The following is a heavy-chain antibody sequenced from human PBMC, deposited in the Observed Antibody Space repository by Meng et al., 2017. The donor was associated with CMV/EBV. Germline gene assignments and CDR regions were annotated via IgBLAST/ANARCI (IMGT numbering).Heavy chain of an antibody. CDR1: GFTVSSNY. Sequence: EVQRVESGGGLVEPGGXXGRSCAASGFTVSSNYMSRVRQAPGKGLEWVSVIYSGGSTYYADSVKGRFTISRDNSKNTLYLQMNSLRAEDTAVYYCASSGWYWGYYDSSGYLDYWGQGTLVTVSS. CDR3: ASSGWYWGYYDSSGYLDY. V-gene: IGHV3-66*01. D-gene: IGHD3-22*01. CDR2: IYSGGST. J-gene: IGHJ4*02.